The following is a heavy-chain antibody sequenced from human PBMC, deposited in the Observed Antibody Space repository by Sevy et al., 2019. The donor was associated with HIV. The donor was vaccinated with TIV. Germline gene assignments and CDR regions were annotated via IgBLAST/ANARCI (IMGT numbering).Heavy chain of an antibody. CDR1: GFTFSDYY. J-gene: IGHJ3*02. D-gene: IGHD3-10*01. V-gene: IGHV3-11*01. CDR2: ISSSGSTI. Sequence: GGSLRLSCAASGFTFSDYYMSWIRQAPGKGLEWVSYISSSGSTIYYADSVKGRFTISRDNAKNSLYLQMNSLRAEDTAVYYCARRPIDITNGHDAFDIWGQGTMVTVSS. CDR3: ARRPIDITNGHDAFDI.